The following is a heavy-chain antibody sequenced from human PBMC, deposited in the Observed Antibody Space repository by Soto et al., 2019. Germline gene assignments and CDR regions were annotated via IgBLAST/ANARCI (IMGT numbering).Heavy chain of an antibody. V-gene: IGHV3-30-3*01. CDR2: ISYDGNTQ. CDR3: AKETNAYEINF. Sequence: QVQLVESGGGVVQPGGSLRLSCGASGFIFSGYAMHWVRQAPGKGLEWVAVISYDGNTQYYADSVKGRFTVSRDNSNNILYVEMNNLRDEDTAMYYCAKETNAYEINFWGQGTLVTVSP. J-gene: IGHJ4*02. CDR1: GFIFSGYA. D-gene: IGHD3-9*01.